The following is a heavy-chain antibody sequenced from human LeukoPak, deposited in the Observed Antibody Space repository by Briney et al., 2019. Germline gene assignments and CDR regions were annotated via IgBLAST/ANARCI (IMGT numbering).Heavy chain of an antibody. J-gene: IGHJ6*02. CDR1: GFTFSNYG. CDR3: AKDGEELWFYGMDV. D-gene: IGHD3-10*01. CDR2: IAYDGRNK. Sequence: PGGSLRLSCAASGFTFSNYGMHWVRQAPCKGLEWVAVIAYDGRNKYYADSVEGRFTISRDNFENTVHLQMTSLRAEDTAVYYCAKDGEELWFYGMDVWGQGTTVTVSS. V-gene: IGHV3-30*18.